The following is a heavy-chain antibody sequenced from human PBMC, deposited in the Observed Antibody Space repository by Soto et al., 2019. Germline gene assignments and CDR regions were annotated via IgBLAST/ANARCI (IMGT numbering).Heavy chain of an antibody. D-gene: IGHD7-27*01. CDR3: ARDHNWGLDH. CDR2: IAASNRET. Sequence: ASVKVSCKTSGYSFSNYGYSWVRQAPGQGLEWMGWIAASNRETNYAQNFQGRVIVTTDTSTNTAYMELRSLKSDDTAVYYCARDHNWGLDHWGQGTLVTVSS. CDR1: GYSFSNYG. V-gene: IGHV1-18*01. J-gene: IGHJ4*02.